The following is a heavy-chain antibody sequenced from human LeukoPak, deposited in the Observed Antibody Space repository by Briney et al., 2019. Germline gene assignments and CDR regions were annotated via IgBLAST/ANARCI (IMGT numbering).Heavy chain of an antibody. V-gene: IGHV4-39*01. D-gene: IGHD3-22*01. CDR2: IYYSGST. J-gene: IGHJ4*02. CDR3: VPYFYESSGYYYFDY. Sequence: SETLSLTCTVSGGSISSSNYYWGWIRQPPGKGLEWIGSIYYSGSTYYNPSLKSRVTISVDTSKNQFSLKLNSVTAADTAVYYCVPYFYESSGYYYFDYWGQGTLVTVSS. CDR1: GGSISSSNYY.